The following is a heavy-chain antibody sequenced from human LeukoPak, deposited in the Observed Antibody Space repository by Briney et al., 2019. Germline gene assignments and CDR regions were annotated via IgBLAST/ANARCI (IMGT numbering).Heavy chain of an antibody. CDR1: GYSISSGYY. CDR2: IYHSGST. J-gene: IGHJ3*02. D-gene: IGHD7-27*01. V-gene: IGHV4-38-2*01. CDR3: ARHSFNWGFDAFDI. Sequence: PSETLSLTCAVSGYSISSGYYWGWIRPPPGKGLEWIGSIYHSGSTYYNPSLKSRVTISVDTSKNQFSLKLSSVTAADTAVYYCARHSFNWGFDAFDIWGQGTMVTVSS.